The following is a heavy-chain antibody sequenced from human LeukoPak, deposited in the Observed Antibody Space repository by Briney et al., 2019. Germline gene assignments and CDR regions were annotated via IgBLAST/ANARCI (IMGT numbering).Heavy chain of an antibody. J-gene: IGHJ3*02. Sequence: GASVKVSCKASGYTFTSYYMHWVRQAPGQGLEWMGIINPSGGSTSYAQKFQGRVTMTRDKSTSTAYMELRSLRSDDTAVYYCARVTLSEIVVFDIWGEGTMVTVSS. CDR2: INPSGGST. V-gene: IGHV1-46*01. CDR1: GYTFTSYY. D-gene: IGHD2-15*01. CDR3: ARVTLSEIVVFDI.